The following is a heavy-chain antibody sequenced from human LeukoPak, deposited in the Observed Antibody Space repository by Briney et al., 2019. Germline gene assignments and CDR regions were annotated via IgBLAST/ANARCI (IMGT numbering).Heavy chain of an antibody. J-gene: IGHJ4*02. CDR2: ISYDGSNK. CDR3: AKGSYYDSSGSFYFDY. Sequence: PGGSLRLSCAASGFTFSSYAMHWVRQAPGKGLEWVAVISYDGSNKYYADSVKGRFTISRDNSKNTLYLQMNSLGTEDTAAYYCAKGSYYDSSGSFYFDYWGQGTLVTVSS. D-gene: IGHD3-22*01. V-gene: IGHV3-30-3*01. CDR1: GFTFSSYA.